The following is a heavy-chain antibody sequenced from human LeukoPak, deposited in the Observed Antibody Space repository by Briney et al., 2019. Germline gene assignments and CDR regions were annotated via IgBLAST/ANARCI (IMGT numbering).Heavy chain of an antibody. CDR1: GGTFSSYA. D-gene: IGHD4-17*01. CDR2: INPNSGGT. J-gene: IGHJ4*02. CDR3: ARDSRLTVTRY. V-gene: IGHV1-2*06. Sequence: GASVKVSCKASGGTFSSYAISWVRQAPGQGLEWMGRINPNSGGTNYAQKFQGRVTMTRDTSISTAYMELSRLRSDDTAVYYCARDSRLTVTRYWGQGTLVTVSS.